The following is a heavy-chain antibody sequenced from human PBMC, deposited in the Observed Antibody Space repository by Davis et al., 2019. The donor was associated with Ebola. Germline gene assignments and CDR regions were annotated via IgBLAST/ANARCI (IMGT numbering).Heavy chain of an antibody. CDR1: GFTFDAYA. CDR3: AKDFRRSIGGSRGMDV. CDR2: ISGHGADT. V-gene: IGHV3-43*02. Sequence: PGGSLRLSCAASGFTFDAYAMHWVRQAPGKGLEWVALISGHGADTSYADSLKGRSTISRDNNKNSVHLQLNGLRTDDTALYYCAKDFRRSIGGSRGMDVWGQGTTVIVSS. J-gene: IGHJ6*02. D-gene: IGHD2-15*01.